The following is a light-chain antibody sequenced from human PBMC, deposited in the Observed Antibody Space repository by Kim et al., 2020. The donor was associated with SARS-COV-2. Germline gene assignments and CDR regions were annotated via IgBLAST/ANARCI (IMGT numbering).Light chain of an antibody. V-gene: IGLV1-47*01. Sequence: SVTISCSGSIANIGNNFVYWNRQLPGAAPKLLVYRNHERPSGVPDRFSGSKSDTSASLAITGLRSADEADYYCASWDDGLNGPVFGGGTKLTVL. J-gene: IGLJ3*02. CDR3: ASWDDGLNGPV. CDR1: IANIGNNF. CDR2: RNH.